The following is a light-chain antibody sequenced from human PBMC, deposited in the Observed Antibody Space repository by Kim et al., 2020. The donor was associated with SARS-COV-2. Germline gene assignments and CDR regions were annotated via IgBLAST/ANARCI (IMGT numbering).Light chain of an antibody. CDR2: DAS. J-gene: IGKJ1*01. V-gene: IGKV3-20*01. CDR3: QQYGSSLRT. Sequence: SRGETATLSCRASQSVGNTFLAWYQQKPGQAPRLLIYDASSRATGIPDRFSGSGSGTDFTLSISRLEPEDFAVYYCQQYGSSLRTFGQGTKVDIK. CDR1: QSVGNTF.